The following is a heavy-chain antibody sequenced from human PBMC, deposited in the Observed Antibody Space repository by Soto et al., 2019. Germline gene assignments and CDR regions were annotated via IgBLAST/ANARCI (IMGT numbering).Heavy chain of an antibody. Sequence: SETLSLTCAVYGGSFSGYYWSWIRQPPGKGLEWIGEINHSGSTNYNPSLKSRVTISVDTSKNQFSLKLSSVTAADTAVYYCARVYTAGTLWYYYYYGMDVWGQGTTVTVYS. V-gene: IGHV4-34*01. D-gene: IGHD6-13*01. J-gene: IGHJ6*01. CDR2: INHSGST. CDR1: GGSFSGYY. CDR3: ARVYTAGTLWYYYYYGMDV.